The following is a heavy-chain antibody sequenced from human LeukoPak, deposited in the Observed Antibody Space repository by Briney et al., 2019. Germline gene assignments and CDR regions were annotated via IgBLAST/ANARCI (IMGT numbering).Heavy chain of an antibody. CDR2: ISSSSSYI. Sequence: PGGSLRLSCAASGFTFSSCSMNWVRQAPGKGLEWVSSISSSSSYIYYADSVKGRFTISRDNAKNSLYLQTNSLRAEDTAVYYCARSMSGYSRSWPNWFDPWGQGTLVTVSS. CDR1: GFTFSSCS. CDR3: ARSMSGYSRSWPNWFDP. J-gene: IGHJ5*02. V-gene: IGHV3-21*01. D-gene: IGHD6-13*01.